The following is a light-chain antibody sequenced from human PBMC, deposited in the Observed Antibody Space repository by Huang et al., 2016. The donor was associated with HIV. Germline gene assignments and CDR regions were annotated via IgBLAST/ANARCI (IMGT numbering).Light chain of an antibody. CDR2: KLF. CDR1: QSLVYGDGNIY. CDR3: MQASHGAAT. Sequence: DVLLTQSPLSLPVTLGQPAFITCKSNQSLVYGDGNIYLNWFHQRPGHSPRRLIYKLFNRDSGVPDRCSAGGSGTDFTLWISEVEAEDVGDYYCMQASHGAATFGQGTRVDIK. V-gene: IGKV2-30*01. J-gene: IGKJ1*01.